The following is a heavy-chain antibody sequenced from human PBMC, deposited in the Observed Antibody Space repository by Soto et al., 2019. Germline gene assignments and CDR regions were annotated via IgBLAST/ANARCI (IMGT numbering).Heavy chain of an antibody. J-gene: IGHJ6*03. Sequence: ASVKVSCKASGYTFTSYAMHWVRQAPGQRLEWMGWINAGNGNTKYSQKFQGRVTITRDTSASTAYMELSSLRSEDTAVYYCARDQNWNYYYYMDVWGKGTTVTSP. D-gene: IGHD1-1*01. CDR1: GYTFTSYA. V-gene: IGHV1-3*01. CDR3: ARDQNWNYYYYMDV. CDR2: INAGNGNT.